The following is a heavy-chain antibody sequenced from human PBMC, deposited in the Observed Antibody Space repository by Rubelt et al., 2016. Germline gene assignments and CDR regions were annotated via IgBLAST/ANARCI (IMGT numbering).Heavy chain of an antibody. Sequence: TFSSYWMHWVRQAPGKGLVWVSRINSDGSSTSYADSVKGRFTISRDNAKNTLYLQMNSLRAEDTAIYYCATDTYYYDRTSNDDYWGQGTLVAVSS. D-gene: IGHD3-22*01. CDR3: ATDTYYYDRTSNDDY. CDR2: INSDGSST. J-gene: IGHJ4*02. CDR1: TFSSYW. V-gene: IGHV3-74*01.